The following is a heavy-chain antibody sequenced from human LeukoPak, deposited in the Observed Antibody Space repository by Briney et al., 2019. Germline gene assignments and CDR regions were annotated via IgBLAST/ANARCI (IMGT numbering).Heavy chain of an antibody. D-gene: IGHD2-21*01. J-gene: IGHJ3*02. CDR1: GFTFSTYA. Sequence: GGSLRLSCAASGFTFSTYAVHWVRQAPGKGLEWVAVISYDGSNKYYADSVKGRFTISRDNSKNTLYLQMNSLRAEDTAVYYCARDESGDNDAFDIWGQGTMVTVSS. V-gene: IGHV3-30-3*01. CDR3: ARDESGDNDAFDI. CDR2: ISYDGSNK.